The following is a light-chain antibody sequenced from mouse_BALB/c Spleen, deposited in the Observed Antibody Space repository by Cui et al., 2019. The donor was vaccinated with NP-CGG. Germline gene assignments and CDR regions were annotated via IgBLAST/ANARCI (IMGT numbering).Light chain of an antibody. CDR2: GTN. CDR1: TGAVTTSNY. J-gene: IGLJ1*01. Sequence: AVLTHESALTPSPGETVTLTCRSSTGAVTTSNYANWVQEKPDHLFTGLIGGTNNRAPGVPARFSGSLIGDKAALTITGAQTEDEAIYFCALWYSNHWVFGGGTKLTVL. V-gene: IGLV1*01. CDR3: ALWYSNHWV.